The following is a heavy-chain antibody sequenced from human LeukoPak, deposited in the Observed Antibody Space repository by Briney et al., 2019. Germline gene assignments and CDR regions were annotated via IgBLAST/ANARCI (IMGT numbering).Heavy chain of an antibody. Sequence: EASVTVSCKVSGYTLTELSMHWVRQAPGKGLEWMGGFDPEDGETIYAQKFQGRVTMTEDTSTDTAYMELSSLRSEDTAVYYCATRILRYFDWLAYDYWGQGTLVTVSS. CDR3: ATRILRYFDWLAYDY. CDR1: GYTLTELS. CDR2: FDPEDGET. D-gene: IGHD3-9*01. V-gene: IGHV1-24*01. J-gene: IGHJ4*02.